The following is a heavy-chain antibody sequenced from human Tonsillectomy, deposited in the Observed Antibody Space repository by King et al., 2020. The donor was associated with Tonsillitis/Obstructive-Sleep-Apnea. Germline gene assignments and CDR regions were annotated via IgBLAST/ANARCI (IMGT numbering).Heavy chain of an antibody. CDR1: GFTFSNYW. J-gene: IGHJ6*02. V-gene: IGHV3-74*01. Sequence: EVQLVESGEGLVQPGGSLRLSCAASGFTFSNYWMHWVRQAPGKGLVWVSRINSDGSSTTYADSVKGRFTISRDNAENTLYLQMSSLRAEDTAVYYCARDGERGYAMDVWGQGTTVTVSS. CDR3: ARDGERGYAMDV. CDR2: INSDGSST.